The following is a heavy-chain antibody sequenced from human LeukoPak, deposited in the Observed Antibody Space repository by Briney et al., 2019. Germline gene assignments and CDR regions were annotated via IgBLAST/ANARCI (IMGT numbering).Heavy chain of an antibody. CDR2: ISSSSYI. Sequence: PGGSLRLSCAASGFTFSSYSMNWVRQAPGKGLEWVSSISSSSYIYYADSVKGRFTISRDNAKNSVFLQMNSLRVEDTALYYCATFRANGYDFQHWGQGTLVTVSS. CDR1: GFTFSSYS. D-gene: IGHD3-16*01. CDR3: ATFRANGYDFQH. V-gene: IGHV3-21*01. J-gene: IGHJ1*01.